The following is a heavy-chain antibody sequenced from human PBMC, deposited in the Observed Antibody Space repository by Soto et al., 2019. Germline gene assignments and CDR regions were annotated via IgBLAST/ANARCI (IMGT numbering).Heavy chain of an antibody. J-gene: IGHJ4*02. Sequence: QVQVVESGGGVVQPGRSLRLSCAASGFTFSNYAMHWVRQAPGKGLEWVAVISYDGSNKYYADSVKGRLTISRDNSKNTVYLQLNSLRAEDTAVYVCARAGFNYYFDYWGLGTLVTVSS. CDR1: GFTFSNYA. CDR2: ISYDGSNK. CDR3: ARAGFNYYFDY. V-gene: IGHV3-30-3*01.